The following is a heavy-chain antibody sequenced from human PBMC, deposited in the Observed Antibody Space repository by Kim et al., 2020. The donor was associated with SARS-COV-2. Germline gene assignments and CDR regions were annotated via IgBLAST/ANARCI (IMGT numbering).Heavy chain of an antibody. Sequence: YPGDSDTRYSPSFQGQVTISADKSISTAYLQWSSLKGSDTAMYYCARIGDYWGQGTLVTVSS. D-gene: IGHD2-15*01. V-gene: IGHV5-51*01. CDR2: YPGDSDT. CDR3: ARIGDY. J-gene: IGHJ4*02.